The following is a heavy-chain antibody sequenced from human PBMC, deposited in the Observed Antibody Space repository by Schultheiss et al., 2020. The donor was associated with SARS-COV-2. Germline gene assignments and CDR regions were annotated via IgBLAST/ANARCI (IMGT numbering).Heavy chain of an antibody. CDR1: GYTFTGYY. CDR3: AREGCSGGSCYSAATRYFDL. Sequence: ASVKVSCKASGYTFTGYYMHWVRQAPGQGLEWMGWINPNSGGTNYAQKFQGWVTMTRDTSISTAYMELSRLRSDDTAVYYCAREGCSGGSCYSAATRYFDLWGRGTLVTVSS. V-gene: IGHV1-2*04. CDR2: INPNSGGT. D-gene: IGHD2-15*01. J-gene: IGHJ2*01.